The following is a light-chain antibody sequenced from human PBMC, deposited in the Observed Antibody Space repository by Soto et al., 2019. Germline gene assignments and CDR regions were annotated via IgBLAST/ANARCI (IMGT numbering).Light chain of an antibody. CDR1: QSVDKD. Sequence: EIVMTQSPATLSVSPGEGATLSCRPSQSVDKDLAWYRQKPGQAPSLLVYGASSRATGIPDRFSGSGSGTDFTLTISSLEPEDFAVYYCQQYGTSPITFGQGTRLEIK. CDR3: QQYGTSPIT. CDR2: GAS. V-gene: IGKV3-20*01. J-gene: IGKJ5*01.